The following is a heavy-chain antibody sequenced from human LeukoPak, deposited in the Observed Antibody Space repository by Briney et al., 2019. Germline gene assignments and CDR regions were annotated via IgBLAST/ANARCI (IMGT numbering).Heavy chain of an antibody. V-gene: IGHV4-34*01. D-gene: IGHD3-10*01. CDR3: ARQTGSGLFTLP. CDR1: GGSFSGYY. CDR2: INHSGST. J-gene: IGHJ4*02. Sequence: SETLSLTCAVYGGSFSGYYWSWIRQPPGKGLEWIGEINHSGSTNYNPSLKSRVTISVDTSKNQFSLKLTSVTAADTAVYYCARQTGSGLFTLPGGQGTLVTVSS.